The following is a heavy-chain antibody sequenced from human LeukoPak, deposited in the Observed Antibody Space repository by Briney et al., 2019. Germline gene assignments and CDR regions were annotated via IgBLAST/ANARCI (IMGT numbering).Heavy chain of an antibody. D-gene: IGHD4-23*01. V-gene: IGHV3-11*01. J-gene: IGHJ4*02. CDR3: ARDGGNSYFDY. CDR2: IGSSGTTI. Sequence: GGSLRLSCAASGFTFSDYYMTWIRQAPGKGLEWVSNIGSSGTTIDYADSVKSRFTISRDNARNSLYLQMNSLRAEDTAVYYCARDGGNSYFDYWAQGTLVTVSS. CDR1: GFTFSDYY.